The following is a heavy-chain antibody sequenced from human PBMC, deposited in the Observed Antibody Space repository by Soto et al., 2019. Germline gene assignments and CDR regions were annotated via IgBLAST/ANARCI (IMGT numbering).Heavy chain of an antibody. CDR3: ARGDYDFWSGYYGGQNFDY. J-gene: IGHJ4*02. Sequence: QVQLVESGGGLVKPGGSLRLSCAASGFTFSDYYMSWVRQAPGKGLEWVSYISSSSSNIYYADSVKGRFTISRDNAKNSLYLQMNSLRAEDTAVYYCARGDYDFWSGYYGGQNFDYWGQGTLVTVSS. V-gene: IGHV3-11*04. CDR2: ISSSSSNI. CDR1: GFTFSDYY. D-gene: IGHD3-3*01.